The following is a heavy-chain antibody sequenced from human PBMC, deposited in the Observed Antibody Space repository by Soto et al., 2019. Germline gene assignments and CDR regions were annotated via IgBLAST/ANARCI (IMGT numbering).Heavy chain of an antibody. J-gene: IGHJ5*02. CDR3: ASRAVRFLEWSFDP. D-gene: IGHD3-3*01. CDR2: IYHSGST. V-gene: IGHV4-30-2*01. CDR1: GGSISSGGYS. Sequence: SETLSLTCAVSGGSISSGGYSWSWIRQPPGKGLEWIGYIYHSGSTYYNPSLKSRVTISVDRSKNQFSLKLSSVTAADTAVYYCASRAVRFLEWSFDPWGQGTLVTVSS.